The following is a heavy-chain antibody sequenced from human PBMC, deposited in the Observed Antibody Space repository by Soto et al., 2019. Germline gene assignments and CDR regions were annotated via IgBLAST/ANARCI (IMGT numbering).Heavy chain of an antibody. J-gene: IGHJ4*02. Sequence: SETLSLTCTVSGGSISSFYWSWIREPPGKGLEWIGYIFYSGSTSYNPSLKSRVTISLDTPKNQLSLRLSSVTASDTAVYYFARHPLRGYTYALHYWGQGAIVTVYS. V-gene: IGHV4-59*13. CDR1: GGSISSFY. CDR3: ARHPLRGYTYALHY. CDR2: IFYSGST. D-gene: IGHD5-18*01.